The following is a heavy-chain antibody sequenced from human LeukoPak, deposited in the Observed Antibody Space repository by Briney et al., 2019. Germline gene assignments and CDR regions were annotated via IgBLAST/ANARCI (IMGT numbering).Heavy chain of an antibody. D-gene: IGHD2-21*02. CDR1: GGSISSSGYS. J-gene: IGHJ5*02. V-gene: IGHV4-30-2*01. CDR2: IHHTGST. Sequence: PSQTLSLTCAVSGGSISSSGYSWSWIRQPPGKGLEWIGYIHHTGSTYYNPSLKSRVTISVDRSKNQCSLKLSSVTAADTAMYFCARTPTYCGGDCYYFDPWGQGTLVTVSS. CDR3: ARTPTYCGGDCYYFDP.